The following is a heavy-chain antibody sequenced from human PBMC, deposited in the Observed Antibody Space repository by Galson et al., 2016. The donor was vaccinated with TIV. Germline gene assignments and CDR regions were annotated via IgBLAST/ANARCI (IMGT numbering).Heavy chain of an antibody. Sequence: SVKVSCKASGVTFYSYAFTWMRRAPGQGLEWMGGIIPVYDRAIHAQKFQGRVTITADQSTDTTHLDLNSLRAEDTAVYYCAKCAESYGNDAQDVWGPGTIVTVSS. CDR2: IIPVYDRA. CDR1: GVTFYSYA. D-gene: IGHD3-16*01. V-gene: IGHV1-69*13. J-gene: IGHJ3*01. CDR3: AKCAESYGNDAQDV.